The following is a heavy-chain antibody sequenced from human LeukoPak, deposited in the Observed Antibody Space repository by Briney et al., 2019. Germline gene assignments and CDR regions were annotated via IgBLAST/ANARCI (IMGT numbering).Heavy chain of an antibody. V-gene: IGHV3-23*01. Sequence: PGGPLRLSCAGSGFTFNDHAMSWVRQAPGKGLEWVSSISGSGGSTYYADYVKGRSTISRDNSKNVVYFEMHSLRGEDTAVYFCARGGQNFDFWRFDYWGQGTLVVVSS. CDR1: GFTFNDHA. CDR2: ISGSGGST. CDR3: ARGGQNFDFWRFDY. J-gene: IGHJ4*02. D-gene: IGHD3-3*01.